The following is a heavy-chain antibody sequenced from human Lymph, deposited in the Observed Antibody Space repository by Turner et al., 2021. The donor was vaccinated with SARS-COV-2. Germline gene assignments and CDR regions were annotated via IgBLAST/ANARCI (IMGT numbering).Heavy chain of an antibody. Sequence: EVQLVESGGGLVQLGGSLRLPCAASGFTVSSNYMSRVRRAPGKGLEWVSLIYSGGSTLYADSVKGRFTISRDNSKNTLYLQMNSLRADDTAVYYCARVLPYGDYFDFWGQGTLVTVSS. CDR1: GFTVSSNY. J-gene: IGHJ4*02. V-gene: IGHV3-53*01. CDR3: ARVLPYGDYFDF. CDR2: IYSGGST. D-gene: IGHD4-17*01.